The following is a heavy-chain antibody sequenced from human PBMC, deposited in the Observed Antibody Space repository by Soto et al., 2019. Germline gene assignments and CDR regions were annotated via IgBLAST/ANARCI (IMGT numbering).Heavy chain of an antibody. CDR2: IYDSVNT. CDR1: GDSLSGGGHY. V-gene: IGHV4-31*03. CDR3: ARVDHRGYFAILTDY. J-gene: IGHJ4*02. Sequence: SETLSLTCTVSGDSLSGGGHYWSWIRQHPGKGLEWIGHIYDSVNTYYSPSLRSRVTISADMSKNQFSLNLRSVTAADTAVYYCARVDHRGYFAILTDYWGQGTLVTVSS. D-gene: IGHD3-9*01.